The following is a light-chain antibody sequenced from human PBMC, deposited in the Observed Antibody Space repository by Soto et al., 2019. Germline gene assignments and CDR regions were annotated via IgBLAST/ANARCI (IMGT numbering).Light chain of an antibody. CDR1: SSDVGGYNY. CDR2: EVY. Sequence: QSVLTQPPSASGSPGQSVTISCTGTSSDVGGYNYVSWYQHHPGKAPKLIIYEVYKRPSGVPDRFSGSKSGNTAALTVSGLQAEDEADYYCSSYVGTNSYVFGTGPKVAV. V-gene: IGLV2-8*01. J-gene: IGLJ1*01. CDR3: SSYVGTNSYV.